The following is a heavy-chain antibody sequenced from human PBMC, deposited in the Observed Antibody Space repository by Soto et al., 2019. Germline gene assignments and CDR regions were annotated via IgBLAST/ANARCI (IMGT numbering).Heavy chain of an antibody. CDR2: IYYSGST. CDR3: ARESSSWYLTDYFDY. V-gene: IGHV4-59*01. CDR1: GGSISSYY. J-gene: IGHJ4*02. D-gene: IGHD6-13*01. Sequence: SETLSLTCTVSGGSISSYYWSWIRQPPGKGLEWFGYIYYSGSTNYNPSLKSRVTISVDTSKNQFSLKLSSVTAADTAVYYCARESSSWYLTDYFDYWGQGTLVTVSS.